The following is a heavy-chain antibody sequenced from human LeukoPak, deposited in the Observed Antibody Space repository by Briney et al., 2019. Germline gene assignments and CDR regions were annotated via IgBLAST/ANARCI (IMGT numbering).Heavy chain of an antibody. Sequence: PGGSQRPSCAASGFTFTNYAMHGVRQTPGKGLEWVALISSDGSKNIYADPVKGRFTVSRDNSKNTLYLQMNSLRAEDTAVYYCVKGLVQTTMSYSVDYWGQGALVTVSS. CDR3: VKGLVQTTMSYSVDY. CDR1: GFTFTNYA. D-gene: IGHD1-1*01. J-gene: IGHJ4*02. CDR2: ISSDGSKN. V-gene: IGHV3-30*18.